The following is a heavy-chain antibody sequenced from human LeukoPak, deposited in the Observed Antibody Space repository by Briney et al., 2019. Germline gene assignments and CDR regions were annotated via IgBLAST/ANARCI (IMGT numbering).Heavy chain of an antibody. Sequence: GGSLRLSSAASGLTSSSYWMTWVRQAPGKGLEWVATIKYDGSETYYVDSVRGRFPISRDNAKNSLYLQMNSLSAEDTAVYYCARDSTLSNYWGQGTPVTVSS. CDR3: ARDSTLSNY. D-gene: IGHD3-16*01. V-gene: IGHV3-7*04. CDR2: IKYDGSET. J-gene: IGHJ4*02. CDR1: GLTSSSYW.